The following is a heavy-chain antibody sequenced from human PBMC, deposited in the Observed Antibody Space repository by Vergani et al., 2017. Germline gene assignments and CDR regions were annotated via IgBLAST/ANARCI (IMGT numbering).Heavy chain of an antibody. Sequence: QVQLVQSGAEVKKPGASVKVSCKASGYTFTSYGISWVRQAPGQGLEWMGWISAYNGNPNYAQKLQGRVTMTTDTSTSTAYMELRSLRSDDTAVYYCARAGEGYYDYIWGSYRLGYWGQGTLVTVSS. CDR1: GYTFTSYG. D-gene: IGHD3-16*02. J-gene: IGHJ4*02. CDR2: ISAYNGNP. CDR3: ARAGEGYYDYIWGSYRLGY. V-gene: IGHV1-18*01.